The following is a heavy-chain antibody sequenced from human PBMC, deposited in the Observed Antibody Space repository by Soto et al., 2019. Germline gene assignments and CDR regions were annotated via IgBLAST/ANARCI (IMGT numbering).Heavy chain of an antibody. Sequence: GGSLRLSCAASGFTLSGYAMDWVRQAPGKGLEYVSGISSNGVGTYYANSVQGRFTISRDNSKNTVYLQMGSLRPEDMAVYYFARRARPDFYLIDVWGKGSSVTGSS. J-gene: IGHJ6*03. CDR2: ISSNGVGT. D-gene: IGHD6-6*01. V-gene: IGHV3-64*01. CDR3: ARRARPDFYLIDV. CDR1: GFTLSGYA.